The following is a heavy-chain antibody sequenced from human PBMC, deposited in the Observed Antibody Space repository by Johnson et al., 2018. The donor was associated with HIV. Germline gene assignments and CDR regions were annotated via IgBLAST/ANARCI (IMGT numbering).Heavy chain of an antibody. V-gene: IGHV3-9*01. CDR1: GFTFDDYA. CDR2: ISWNSGSI. J-gene: IGHJ3*02. Sequence: VQLVESGGVLVQPGRSLRLSCAASGFTFDDYAMHWVRQAPGKGLEWVSGISWNSGSIGYADSVKGRFTISRDNAKNSLYLQMNSLRAEDTALYYCEAVVSAFDIWGQGTMVTVSS. CDR3: EAVVSAFDI. D-gene: IGHD2-15*01.